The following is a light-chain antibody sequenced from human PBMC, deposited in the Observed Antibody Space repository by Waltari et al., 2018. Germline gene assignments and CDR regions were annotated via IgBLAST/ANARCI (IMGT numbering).Light chain of an antibody. CDR2: KAS. V-gene: IGKV1-5*03. J-gene: IGKJ5*01. Sequence: DIQMTQSPSTLSASVGDRVTITCRASQSISSWLAWYQQKPGKAPKLLIYKASSLESGVPSRFSGGGSGTDFTLTISSLQPDDFATYYCQQYSSWPQTFGQGTRLEIK. CDR1: QSISSW. CDR3: QQYSSWPQT.